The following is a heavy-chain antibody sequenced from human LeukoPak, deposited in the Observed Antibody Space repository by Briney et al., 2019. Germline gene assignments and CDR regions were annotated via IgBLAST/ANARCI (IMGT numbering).Heavy chain of an antibody. CDR1: GFTFSSYA. V-gene: IGHV3-23*01. J-gene: IGHJ5*02. CDR2: ISGSGGGT. CDR3: AKKAYPYYYDSSGYFYP. Sequence: PGGSLRLSCAASGFTFSSYAMSWVRQAPGKGLEWVSAISGSGGGTYYADSVKGRFTISRDNSKNTLYLQMNSLRAEDTAVYYCAKKAYPYYYDSSGYFYPWGQGTLVTVSS. D-gene: IGHD3-22*01.